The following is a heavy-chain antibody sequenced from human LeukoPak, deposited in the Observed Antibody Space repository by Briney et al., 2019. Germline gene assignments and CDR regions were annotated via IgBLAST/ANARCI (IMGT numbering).Heavy chain of an antibody. CDR1: GGSISGYY. CDR2: IYYSGST. D-gene: IGHD6-19*01. Sequence: SETLSLTCTVSGGSISGYYYNWIRQPPGKGLEWIGYIYYSGSTNYNPSLKSRVTISLDTSKNQFSLKLSSVTAADTAVYYCARRVAAKPKYCFDYWGQGILVTVSS. J-gene: IGHJ4*02. CDR3: ARRVAAKPKYCFDY. V-gene: IGHV4-59*08.